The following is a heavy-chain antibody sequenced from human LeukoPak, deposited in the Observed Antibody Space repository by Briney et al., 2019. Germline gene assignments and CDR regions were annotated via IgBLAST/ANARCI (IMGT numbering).Heavy chain of an antibody. CDR2: ISYGGSNK. CDR1: GFPFRSYV. V-gene: IGHV3-30*18. J-gene: IGHJ3*02. Sequence: GRSLRLSCAAFGFPFRSYVMHWVRQAPGKGLEWVAVISYGGSNKYYADPVKGRFTISRDNSKNTLYLQMNSLRAEDTAVYYCAKADFDWLWGAFDIWGQGTMVTVSS. CDR3: AKADFDWLWGAFDI. D-gene: IGHD3-9*01.